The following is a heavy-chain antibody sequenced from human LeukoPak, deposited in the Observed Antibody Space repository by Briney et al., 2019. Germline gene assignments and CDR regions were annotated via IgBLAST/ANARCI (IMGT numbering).Heavy chain of an antibody. J-gene: IGHJ4*02. CDR1: GFTFSSYG. CDR2: ISYDGSNK. Sequence: GSLRLSCAASGFTFSSYGMHWVRQAPGKGLEWVAVISYDGSNKYYADSVKGRFTISRDNSKNTLYLQMNSLRAEDTAVYYCAKDGGSYYRVAYYFDYWGQGTLVTVSS. D-gene: IGHD1-26*01. V-gene: IGHV3-30*18. CDR3: AKDGGSYYRVAYYFDY.